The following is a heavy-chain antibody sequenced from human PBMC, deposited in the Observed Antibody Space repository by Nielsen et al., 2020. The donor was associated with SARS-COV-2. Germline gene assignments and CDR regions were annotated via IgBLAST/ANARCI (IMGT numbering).Heavy chain of an antibody. CDR3: ARDLSGYSGYAPEDY. CDR2: ISSSSSYI. Sequence: GESLKISCAASGFTFSSYSMNWVRQAPGKGLEWVSSISSSSSYIYYADSVKGRFTISRDNAKNSLYLQMNSLRAEDTAVYYGARDLSGYSGYAPEDYWGQGTLVTVSS. J-gene: IGHJ4*02. CDR1: GFTFSSYS. D-gene: IGHD5-12*01. V-gene: IGHV3-21*01.